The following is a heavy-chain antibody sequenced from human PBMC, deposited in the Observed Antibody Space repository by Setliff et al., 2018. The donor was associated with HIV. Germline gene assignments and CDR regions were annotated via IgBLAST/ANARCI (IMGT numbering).Heavy chain of an antibody. J-gene: IGHJ4*02. CDR2: IQLDGTNK. D-gene: IGHD6-13*01. V-gene: IGHV3-33*05. CDR1: GFTFSSYG. CDR3: ARPDSSSWSFDY. Sequence: GGSLRLSCAASGFTFSSYGMHWVRQAPGKGLEWVTFIQLDGTNKYYADSVKGRFIISRDNSKNTLYLQMSSLRAEDTAVYYCARPDSSSWSFDYWDQGTLVTVSS.